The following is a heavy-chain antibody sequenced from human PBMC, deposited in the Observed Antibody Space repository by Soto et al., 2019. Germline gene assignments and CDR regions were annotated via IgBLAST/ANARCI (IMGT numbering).Heavy chain of an antibody. J-gene: IGHJ5*02. CDR3: ARGMKYGAYSGRYDP. V-gene: IGHV1-8*01. Sequence: QVQLVQSGAEVKKPGASVKVSCKASGYTFTSYDINWVRQATGQGLEYLGWMNPNSGNTAYVQKFQARVTMTWDTHIATADMELSSLRSEATAVSFCARGMKYGAYSGRYDPWGQGTLVTVSS. D-gene: IGHD4-17*01. CDR2: MNPNSGNT. CDR1: GYTFTSYD.